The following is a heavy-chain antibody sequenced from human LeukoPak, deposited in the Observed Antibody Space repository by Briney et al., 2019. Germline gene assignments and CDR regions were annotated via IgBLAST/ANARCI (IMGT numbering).Heavy chain of an antibody. D-gene: IGHD6-19*01. CDR3: VVTQKWLAFDY. Sequence: SETLSLTCAVSGGSISGRYWSRIRQPPGKGLEWIANWRYDGSPNYTPSLESRATISLDTSKNQFSLRLTSVTAADTAVYYCVVTQKWLAFDYWGQGILVTVSS. CDR2: WRYDGSP. CDR1: GGSISGRY. V-gene: IGHV4-59*08. J-gene: IGHJ4*02.